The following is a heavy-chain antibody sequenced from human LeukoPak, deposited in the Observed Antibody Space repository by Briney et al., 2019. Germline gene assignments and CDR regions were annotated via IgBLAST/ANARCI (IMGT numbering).Heavy chain of an antibody. D-gene: IGHD1-26*01. J-gene: IGHJ4*02. Sequence: PGGSLRLSCAASGFTFSSHGMHWVRQAPGKGLEWVAVIWYDGSNKYYADSVKGRFTISRDNSKNTLYLQMNSLRAEDTAVYYCARDSGSYYVDYWGQGTLVTVSS. CDR1: GFTFSSHG. V-gene: IGHV3-33*01. CDR2: IWYDGSNK. CDR3: ARDSGSYYVDY.